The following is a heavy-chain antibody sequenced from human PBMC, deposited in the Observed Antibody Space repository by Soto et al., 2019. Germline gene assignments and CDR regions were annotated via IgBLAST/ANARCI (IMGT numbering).Heavy chain of an antibody. CDR3: ARETYDFTTGDHDI. Sequence: QVQLVQSGAEVKRPGASLKVSCKASGYSFTGYYMHWVRQAPGQGLEWMGWIIPHSGETNYAQKFQARVTLTRDTSSSTAYMQLSGLTSDDTAVYYCARETYDFTTGDHDIWGQGTLVPVSS. V-gene: IGHV1-2*02. J-gene: IGHJ4*02. CDR1: GYSFTGYY. D-gene: IGHD3-10*01. CDR2: IIPHSGET.